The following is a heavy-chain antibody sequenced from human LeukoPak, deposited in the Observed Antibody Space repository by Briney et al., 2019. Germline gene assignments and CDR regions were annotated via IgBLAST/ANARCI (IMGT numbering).Heavy chain of an antibody. D-gene: IGHD2-2*01. CDR3: ARGSSTHGEYYFDY. V-gene: IGHV3-21*01. J-gene: IGHJ4*02. CDR1: GFTFSSYS. Sequence: GGSLRLSCAASGFTFSSYSMNWVRQAPGKGLEWVSSISSRSSYIYYADSVKGRFTISRDNAKNSLYLQMNSLRAEDTAVYHCARGSSTHGEYYFDYWGQGTLVTVSS. CDR2: ISSRSSYI.